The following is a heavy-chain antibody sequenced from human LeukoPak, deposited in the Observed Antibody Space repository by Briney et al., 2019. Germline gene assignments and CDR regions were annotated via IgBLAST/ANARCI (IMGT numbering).Heavy chain of an antibody. CDR1: GGSISSSSYY. J-gene: IGHJ4*02. D-gene: IGHD1-26*01. CDR2: IYYSGGT. CDR3: ARHIIYSGNYFDY. Sequence: SETLSLTCTVSGGSISSSSYYWGWIRQPPGKGLEWIGSIYYSGGTYYNPSLKSRVTISVDTSKNQFSLKLSSVTAADTAVYYCARHIIYSGNYFDYWGQGTLVTVSS. V-gene: IGHV4-39*01.